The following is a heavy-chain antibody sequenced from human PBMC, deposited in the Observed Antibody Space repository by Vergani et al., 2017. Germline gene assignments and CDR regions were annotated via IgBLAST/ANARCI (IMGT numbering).Heavy chain of an antibody. D-gene: IGHD3-9*01. V-gene: IGHV3-23*04. CDR3: AKATYYDILTGCLLDY. J-gene: IGHJ4*02. CDR1: GFTFSSYA. CDR2: ISGSGGST. Sequence: EVQLVESGGGLVQPGGSLRLSCAASGFTFSSYAMSWVRQAPGKGLEWVSAISGSGGSTYYADSVKGRFTISRDNSKNTLYLQMNSLRAEDTAVYYCAKATYYDILTGCLLDYWGQGTLVTVSS.